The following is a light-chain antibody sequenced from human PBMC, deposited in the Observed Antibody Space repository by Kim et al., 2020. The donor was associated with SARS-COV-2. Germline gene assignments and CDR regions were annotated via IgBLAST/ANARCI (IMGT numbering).Light chain of an antibody. CDR2: GAS. Sequence: EIVMTQSPATLSVSPGERDTLSCRASQSVSSNLAWYQQKPGQAPRLLIYGASTRATGIPARFSGSGSGTEFTLTISSLQSEDFAVYYGQKYNNWPPWTFGQGTKVDIK. CDR3: QKYNNWPPWT. J-gene: IGKJ1*01. CDR1: QSVSSN. V-gene: IGKV3-15*01.